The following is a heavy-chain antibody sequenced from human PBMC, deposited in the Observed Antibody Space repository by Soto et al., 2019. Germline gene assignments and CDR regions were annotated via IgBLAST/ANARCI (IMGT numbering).Heavy chain of an antibody. Sequence: QITLKESGPTLVEPTQTLTLTCPFSGFLFSSSGVGVGWLRQPPGKALEWLAFTYWDDEQRYNPSLQSRLTVFKDTTDSLPGLLLTNMDPVDTATYYCAHRRGGYNWDDGYFDFWGQGILVTVSS. CDR1: GFLFSSSGVG. J-gene: IGHJ4*02. D-gene: IGHD1-20*01. V-gene: IGHV2-5*02. CDR2: TYWDDEQ. CDR3: AHRRGGYNWDDGYFDF.